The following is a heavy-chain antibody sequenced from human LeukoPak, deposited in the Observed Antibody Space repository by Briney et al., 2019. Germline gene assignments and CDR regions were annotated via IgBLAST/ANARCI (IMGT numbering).Heavy chain of an antibody. Sequence: SETLSLTCAVSGGSISSNYYYWGWIRQPPGKGLEWIATIYYSGSTYYNPSLKSRVTISIDTSKNQFSLKLSSVTAADTAVYYCARSAQQLVNNWFDPWGQGTLVTVSS. D-gene: IGHD6-13*01. V-gene: IGHV4-39*07. CDR1: GGSISSNYYY. CDR3: ARSAQQLVNNWFDP. CDR2: IYYSGST. J-gene: IGHJ5*02.